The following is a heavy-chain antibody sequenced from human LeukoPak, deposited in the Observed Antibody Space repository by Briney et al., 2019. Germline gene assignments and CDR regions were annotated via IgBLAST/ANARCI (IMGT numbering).Heavy chain of an antibody. CDR1: GGSISSSSYY. J-gene: IGHJ6*03. V-gene: IGHV4-39*07. Sequence: KPSETLSLACTVSGGSISSSSYYWGWIRQPPGKGLEWIGSIYYSGSTYYNPSLKSRVTISVDTSKNQFSLKLSSVTAADTAVYYCARGSPGRVRDYYMDVWGKGTTVTVSS. D-gene: IGHD1-26*01. CDR2: IYYSGST. CDR3: ARGSPGRVRDYYMDV.